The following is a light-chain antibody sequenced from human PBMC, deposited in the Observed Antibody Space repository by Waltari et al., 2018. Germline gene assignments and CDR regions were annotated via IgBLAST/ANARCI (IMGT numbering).Light chain of an antibody. CDR1: SNDVGGYNY. V-gene: IGLV2-14*03. Sequence: QSALTQPASVSGSPGQSITISCTGTSNDVGGYNYVSWYQQHPGKAPKLMIYDVSNRPSGVSNRVSGSNSCNTASLTISGLEAEDEADYYCSSYTSSSTYFFGTGTKVTVL. J-gene: IGLJ1*01. CDR3: SSYTSSSTYF. CDR2: DVS.